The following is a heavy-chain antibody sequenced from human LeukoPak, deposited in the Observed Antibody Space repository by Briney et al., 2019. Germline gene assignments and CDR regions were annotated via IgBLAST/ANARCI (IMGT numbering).Heavy chain of an antibody. CDR2: IRPDGSVI. D-gene: IGHD3-22*01. Sequence: GGTLRLSCAASGFTFSPYGMTWVRRAPGKGLEWVANIRPDGSVIHYVDSVKGRFTISRDSAKNSLYLQMNSLRVEDTAVYYCARDDTHSDTSGSFYDAFDIWGQGTMVTVSS. CDR3: ARDDTHSDTSGSFYDAFDI. CDR1: GFTFSPYG. J-gene: IGHJ3*02. V-gene: IGHV3-7*01.